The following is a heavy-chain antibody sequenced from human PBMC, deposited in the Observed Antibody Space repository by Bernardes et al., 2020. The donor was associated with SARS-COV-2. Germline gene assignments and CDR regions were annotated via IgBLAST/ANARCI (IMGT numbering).Heavy chain of an antibody. CDR1: GFTFDDYA. V-gene: IGHV3-9*01. D-gene: IGHD5-12*01. Sequence: GGSLRLSCAASGFTFDDYAMHWVRQAPGKGLEWVSGISWNSGSIGYADSVKGRFTISRDNAKNSLYLQMNSLRAEDTALYYCASDSGYDLYGMDVWGQATMVTVSS. CDR2: ISWNSGSI. J-gene: IGHJ6*02. CDR3: ASDSGYDLYGMDV.